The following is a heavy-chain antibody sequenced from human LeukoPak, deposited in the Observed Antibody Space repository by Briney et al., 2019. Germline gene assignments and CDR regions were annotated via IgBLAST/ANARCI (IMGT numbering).Heavy chain of an antibody. V-gene: IGHV3-48*01. Sequence: GGSLRLSCAASGFTFSSYNMHWVRQAPGKGREWVSYITGSHSTMYYADSVQGRFTISRDNAKNSLYLHMNSLRAEDTAMYYCAREPPYSNTWTGFDYWGQGTLVSVSS. CDR2: ITGSHSTM. D-gene: IGHD6-13*01. CDR3: AREPPYSNTWTGFDY. J-gene: IGHJ4*02. CDR1: GFTFSSYN.